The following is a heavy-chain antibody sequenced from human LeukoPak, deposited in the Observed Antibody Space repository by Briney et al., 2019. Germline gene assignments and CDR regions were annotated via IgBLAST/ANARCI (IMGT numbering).Heavy chain of an antibody. CDR2: ISSSSSTI. Sequence: GSLRLSCAASGFTFSSYSMNWVRQAPGKGLEWVSYISSSSSTIYYADSVKGRFTISRDNSKNTLYLQMNSLRVEDTAVYYCAKSGYNRFDYWGQGTLVTVSS. CDR3: AKSGYNRFDY. D-gene: IGHD5-24*01. CDR1: GFTFSSYS. J-gene: IGHJ4*02. V-gene: IGHV3-48*01.